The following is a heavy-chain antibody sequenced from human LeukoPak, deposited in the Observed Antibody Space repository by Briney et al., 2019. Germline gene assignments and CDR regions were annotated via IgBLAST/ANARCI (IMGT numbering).Heavy chain of an antibody. CDR2: ISSSNTI. CDR1: GFTFNYFS. CDR3: ARDRDHSNNWYIFLDY. Sequence: PGGSLRLSCAASGFTFNYFSVNWVRQAPGKGLEWVSCISSSNTIYYADSVKGRFTISRDNARNSLYLQMNSLRDEDTAVYYCARDRDHSNNWYIFLDYWGQGTLVTVSS. J-gene: IGHJ4*02. V-gene: IGHV3-48*02. D-gene: IGHD6-13*01.